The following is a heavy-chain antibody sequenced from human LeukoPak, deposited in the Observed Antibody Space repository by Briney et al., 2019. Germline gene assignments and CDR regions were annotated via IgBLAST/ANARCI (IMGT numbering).Heavy chain of an antibody. J-gene: IGHJ3*02. V-gene: IGHV3-74*01. CDR1: GFTFSSYW. D-gene: IGHD3-10*01. Sequence: GGSLRLSCAASGFTFSSYWMHWVRQAPGKGLVWVSRINSDGSRTSYADSVKGRFTISRDNAKNTLYLQMNSLGAEDTAVYYCEYRITTTGGAFDIWGQGAMVTVSS. CDR2: INSDGSRT. CDR3: EYRITTTGGAFDI.